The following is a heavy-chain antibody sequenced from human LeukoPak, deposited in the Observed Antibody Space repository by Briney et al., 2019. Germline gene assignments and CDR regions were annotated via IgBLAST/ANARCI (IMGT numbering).Heavy chain of an antibody. V-gene: IGHV6-1*01. CDR3: ARDGDLYGMDV. CDR1: GDSVSSNSAA. CDR2: TYYRSKWYN. J-gene: IGHJ6*02. Sequence: SQTLSLTCAISGDSVSSNSAAWTWIRQSPSRGLEWLGRTYYRSKWYNDYAVSVKSRITINPDTSKNQFSLKLSSVTAADTAVYYCARDGDLYGMDVWGQGTTVTVSS.